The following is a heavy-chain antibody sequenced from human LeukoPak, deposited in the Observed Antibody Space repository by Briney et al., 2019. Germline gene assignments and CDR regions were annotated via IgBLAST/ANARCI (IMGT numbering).Heavy chain of an antibody. Sequence: GGSLRLSCAASGFTFSTYAMSWVRQAPGKGLEWVSSISSSSSYIYYADSVKGRFTISRDNAKNSLYLQMNSLRAEDTAVYYCARESSSSWGDWFDPWGQGTLVTVSS. D-gene: IGHD6-13*01. V-gene: IGHV3-21*01. CDR1: GFTFSTYA. J-gene: IGHJ5*02. CDR2: ISSSSSYI. CDR3: ARESSSSWGDWFDP.